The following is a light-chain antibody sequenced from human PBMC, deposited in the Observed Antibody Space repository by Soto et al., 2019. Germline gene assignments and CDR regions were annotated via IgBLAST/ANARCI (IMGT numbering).Light chain of an antibody. CDR2: AAS. CDR3: LQDYNYPRT. J-gene: IGKJ1*01. CDR1: QGIRND. V-gene: IGKV1-6*01. Sequence: AIQMTRSPSSLSASVGDRVTITCRASQGIRNDLNWYQQKPGKAPKLLIYAASSLQSGVPSKFSGSGSGTDFTLTISSLQPEDFATYYCLQDYNYPRTFGQGTKVKSN.